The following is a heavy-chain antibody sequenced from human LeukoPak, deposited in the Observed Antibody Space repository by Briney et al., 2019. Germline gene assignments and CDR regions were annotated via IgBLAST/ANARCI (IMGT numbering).Heavy chain of an antibody. Sequence: SETLSLTCAVYGGSFSGYYWSWIRQPPGKGLEWIGEINHSGSTNYNPSLKSRVTISVDTSKNQFSLKLSSVTAADTAVYYCARTAAAGKGWGNWFDPWGQGTLVTVSS. J-gene: IGHJ5*02. CDR1: GGSFSGYY. D-gene: IGHD6-13*01. V-gene: IGHV4-34*01. CDR2: INHSGST. CDR3: ARTAAAGKGWGNWFDP.